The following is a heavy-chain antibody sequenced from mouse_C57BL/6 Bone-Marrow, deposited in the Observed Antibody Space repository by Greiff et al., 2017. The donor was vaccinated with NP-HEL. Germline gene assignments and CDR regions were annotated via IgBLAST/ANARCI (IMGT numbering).Heavy chain of an antibody. CDR2: IRNKANGYTT. CDR1: GFTFTDYY. V-gene: IGHV7-3*01. J-gene: IGHJ2*01. CDR3: ARFPAYYNNYVGFDY. Sequence: EVMLVESGGGLVQPGGSLSPSCAASGFTFTDYYMSWVRQPPGKALEWLGFIRNKANGYTTEYSASVKGRFTISRDNSQSILYIQMNALRAEDSATYYCARFPAYYNNYVGFDYWGQGTTLTVSS. D-gene: IGHD2-5*01.